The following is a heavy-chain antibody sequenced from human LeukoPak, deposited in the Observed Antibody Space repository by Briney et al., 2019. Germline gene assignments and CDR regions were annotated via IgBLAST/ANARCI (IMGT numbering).Heavy chain of an antibody. CDR1: GFTFEDYA. CDR2: ISWNSGRI. CDR3: TKGVSFQVLTVRFAC. D-gene: IGHD3-10*02. V-gene: IGHV3-9*03. Sequence: PGGSVRLSCAASGFTFEDYAMHWVRQAPGKGLAWVSGISWNSGRIGYADSVKGRFTISRDNAKNSLYLQMNSLRVEDMAIQQCTKGVSFQVLTVRFACWGRGTLVTVSS. J-gene: IGHJ4*01.